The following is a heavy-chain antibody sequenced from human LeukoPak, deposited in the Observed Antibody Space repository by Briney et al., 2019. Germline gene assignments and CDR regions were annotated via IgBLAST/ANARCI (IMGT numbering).Heavy chain of an antibody. CDR2: INHSGST. CDR1: GGSFSGYY. D-gene: IGHD6-6*01. Sequence: KPSETLSLTCAVYGGSFSGYYWSWIRQPPGKGLEWIGEINHSGSTNYNPSLKSRVTISVDTSKNQFSLKLSSVTAADTAVYYCARGRAARPSFDYWGQGTLVTVSS. J-gene: IGHJ4*02. V-gene: IGHV4-34*01. CDR3: ARGRAARPSFDY.